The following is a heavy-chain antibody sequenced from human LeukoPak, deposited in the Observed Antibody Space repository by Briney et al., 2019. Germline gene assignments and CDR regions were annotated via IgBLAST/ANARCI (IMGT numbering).Heavy chain of an antibody. CDR1: GYTFTSYY. J-gene: IGHJ4*02. V-gene: IGHV1-46*01. D-gene: IGHD1-26*01. CDR2: INASGGST. CDR3: AINRGRWELLY. Sequence: ASVKVSCKASGYTFTSYYMHWVRQAPGQGLEWMGIINASGGSTSYAQKFQGRVSMTRDPSTSTAYMELSSLRSEDTAVYYCAINRGRWELLYWGQGTLFTVSS.